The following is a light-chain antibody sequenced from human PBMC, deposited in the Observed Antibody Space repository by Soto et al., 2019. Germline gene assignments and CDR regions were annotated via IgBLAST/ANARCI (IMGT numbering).Light chain of an antibody. J-gene: IGKJ5*01. CDR1: ESIARH. Sequence: DIQLTQSPSFLSASVGDRVTITCRASESIARHLNWYQQKSGKGPKLLIYAASSLQNGVPSRFRGGGSGTDFTLTISNLQPEDFATYYCQQSYSTLSITFGQGTRLEIK. CDR3: QQSYSTLSIT. CDR2: AAS. V-gene: IGKV1-39*01.